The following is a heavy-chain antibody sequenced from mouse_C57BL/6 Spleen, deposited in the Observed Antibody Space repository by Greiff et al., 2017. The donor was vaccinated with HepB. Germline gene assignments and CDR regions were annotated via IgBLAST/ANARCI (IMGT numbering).Heavy chain of an antibody. V-gene: IGHV1-50*01. CDR2: IDPSDSYT. J-gene: IGHJ4*01. CDR3: ARPFITTVVASYYYAMDY. D-gene: IGHD1-1*01. CDR1: GYTFTSYW. Sequence: VQLQQPGAELVKPGASVKLSCKASGYTFTSYWMQWVKQRPGQGLEWIGEIDPSDSYTNYNQKFKGKATLTVDTSSSTAYMQLSSLTSEDSAVYYCARPFITTVVASYYYAMDYWGQGTSVTVSS.